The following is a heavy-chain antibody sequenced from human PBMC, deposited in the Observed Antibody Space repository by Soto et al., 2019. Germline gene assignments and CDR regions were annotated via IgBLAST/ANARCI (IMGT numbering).Heavy chain of an antibody. V-gene: IGHV4-39*01. J-gene: IGHJ4*02. Sequence: PSETLSLTCTVSGGSISSSSYYWGWIRQPPGKGLEWIGSIYYSGSTYYNPSLKSRVTISVDTSKNQFSLKLSSVTAADTAVYYCARLDYYDSSGYYYVRYFIDYWGQGTLVTVSS. CDR2: IYYSGST. CDR1: GGSISSSSYY. D-gene: IGHD3-22*01. CDR3: ARLDYYDSSGYYYVRYFIDY.